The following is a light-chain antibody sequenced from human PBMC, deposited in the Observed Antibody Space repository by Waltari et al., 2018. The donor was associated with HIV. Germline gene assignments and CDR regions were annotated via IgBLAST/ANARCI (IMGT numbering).Light chain of an antibody. CDR2: ADT. J-gene: IGLJ3*02. CDR1: KLGEKY. Sequence: SYEVTQPPSLSVSPGQTASITCSGDKLGEKYACWYQQKPGQSPILVIYADTKRPPGIPGRFSASNSENTATLTITGTQAMDEADYYCQAWDSTTRVFGGGTKLTVL. CDR3: QAWDSTTRV. V-gene: IGLV3-1*01.